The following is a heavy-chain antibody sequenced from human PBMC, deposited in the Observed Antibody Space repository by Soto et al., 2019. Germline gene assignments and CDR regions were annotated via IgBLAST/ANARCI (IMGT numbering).Heavy chain of an antibody. CDR3: AKDHSGSYLPDAFDI. D-gene: IGHD1-26*01. J-gene: IGHJ3*02. V-gene: IGHV3-23*01. CDR1: GFTFSSYA. CDR2: ISGSGGST. Sequence: PVGSLRLSCAASGFTFSSYAMSWVRQAPGKGLEWVSAISGSGGSTYYADSVKGRFTISRDNSKNTLYLQMNSLRAEDTAVYYCAKDHSGSYLPDAFDIWGQGTMVTVSS.